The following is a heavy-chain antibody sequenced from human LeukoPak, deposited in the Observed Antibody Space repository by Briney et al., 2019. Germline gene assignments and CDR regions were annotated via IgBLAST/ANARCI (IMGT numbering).Heavy chain of an antibody. CDR1: GFIFSNYW. Sequence: GGSLRLSCVASGFIFSNYWMSWVRQAPGKGLEWVANIKQDGSEKDYVDSVKGRLTISRDNSKNTLFLQMNSLGAEDTAVYYCARDLGYTGSGYYDYWGQGTLVTVSS. CDR2: IKQDGSEK. D-gene: IGHD3-22*01. CDR3: ARDLGYTGSGYYDY. J-gene: IGHJ4*02. V-gene: IGHV3-7*01.